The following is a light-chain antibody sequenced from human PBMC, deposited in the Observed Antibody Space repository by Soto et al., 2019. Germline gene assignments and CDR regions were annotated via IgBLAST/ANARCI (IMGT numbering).Light chain of an antibody. CDR1: GSNIGAGYD. Sequence: QSVLTQPPSVSGAPGQRVTISCTGSGSNIGAGYDIHWYQQVPGTAPKPLISANTNRAAGGPDRFSGSKSGTSASLAITGLQADDEADYYCQSYDTSLRGYVFGPGTKLTVL. J-gene: IGLJ1*01. V-gene: IGLV1-40*01. CDR3: QSYDTSLRGYV. CDR2: ANT.